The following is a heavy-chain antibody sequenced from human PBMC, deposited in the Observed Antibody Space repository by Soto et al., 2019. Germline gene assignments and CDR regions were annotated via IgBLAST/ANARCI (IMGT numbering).Heavy chain of an antibody. CDR3: ACNYVSSGYSRLKTSHIGDY. CDR1: GGSISSGGYY. V-gene: IGHV4-31*03. CDR2: IYYSGST. Sequence: PSETLSLPCTVSGGSISSGGYYWSWIRQHPGKGLEWIGYIYYSGSTYYNPSLKSRVTISVDTSKNQFSLKLSSVTAADTAVYYCACNYVSSGYSRLKTSHIGDYWGQGTLVTVSS. J-gene: IGHJ4*02. D-gene: IGHD3-22*01.